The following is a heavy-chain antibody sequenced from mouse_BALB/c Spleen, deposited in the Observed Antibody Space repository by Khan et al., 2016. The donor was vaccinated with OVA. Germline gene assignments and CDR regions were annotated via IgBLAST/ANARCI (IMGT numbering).Heavy chain of an antibody. D-gene: IGHD2-3*01. CDR1: GYSITSDYA. V-gene: IGHV3-2*02. CDR3: ARDGPRYNYAMDC. Sequence: VQLKESGPGLVKPSQSLSLTCTVTGYSITSDYAWNWIRQFPGNKLEWMGYISYSGSTNYNPALKSRISITRDTSKNQFFLQLNSVTTEDTATDYCARDGPRYNYAMDCWGQGTSVTGSS. CDR2: ISYSGST. J-gene: IGHJ4*01.